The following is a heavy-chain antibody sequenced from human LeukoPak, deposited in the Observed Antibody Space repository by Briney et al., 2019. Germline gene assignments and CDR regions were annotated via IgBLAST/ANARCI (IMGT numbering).Heavy chain of an antibody. CDR2: IKQDESEK. CDR3: ARVLDHSSSRYQSLKY. D-gene: IGHD6-13*01. CDR1: GFTFSSYW. Sequence: PGGSLRLSCAASGFTFSSYWMNWVRQAPGKGLEWVANIKQDESEKYYVDSVKGRFTISRDNAKNSLYLQMDSLRAEDTAVYYCARVLDHSSSRYQSLKYWGQGTLVTVSS. V-gene: IGHV3-7*01. J-gene: IGHJ4*02.